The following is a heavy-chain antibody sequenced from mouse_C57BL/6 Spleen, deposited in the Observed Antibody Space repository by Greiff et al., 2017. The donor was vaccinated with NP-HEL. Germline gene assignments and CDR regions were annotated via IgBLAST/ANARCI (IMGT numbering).Heavy chain of an antibody. CDR3: ARRANPGYLDY. V-gene: IGHV1-39*01. Sequence: VQLQQSGPELVKPGASVKISCKASGYSFTDYNMNWVKQSNGKSLEWIGVINPNYGTTSYNQKFKGKATLTVDQSASTAYMKLNSQTSEESAVYYCARRANPGYLDYWGKGSTLTVSS. CDR2: INPNYGTT. J-gene: IGHJ2*01. D-gene: IGHD3-1*01. CDR1: GYSFTDYN.